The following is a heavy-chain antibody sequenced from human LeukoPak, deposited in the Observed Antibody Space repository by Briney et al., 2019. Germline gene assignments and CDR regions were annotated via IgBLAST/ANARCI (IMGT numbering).Heavy chain of an antibody. V-gene: IGHV3-23*01. CDR2: NSGSGGST. D-gene: IGHD6-13*01. CDR1: GFTFSSYA. Sequence: GGSLRLSCAASGFTFSSYAMSWVRQAPGKGLEWVSANSGSGGSTYYADSVKGRFTISRDNSKNTLYLQMNSLRAENTAVYYCAKDPESSSWYYFDYWGQGTLVTVSS. J-gene: IGHJ4*02. CDR3: AKDPESSSWYYFDY.